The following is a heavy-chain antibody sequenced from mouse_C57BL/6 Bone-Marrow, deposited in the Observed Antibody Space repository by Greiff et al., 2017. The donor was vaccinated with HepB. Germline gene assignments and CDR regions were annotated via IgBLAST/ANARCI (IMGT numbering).Heavy chain of an antibody. CDR2: IWSGGST. J-gene: IGHJ4*01. CDR1: GFTLTSYG. V-gene: IGHV2-2*01. D-gene: IGHD1-1*01. CDR3: ARAEEKITAVVAHYDMDY. Sequence: VQLQESGPGLVQPSQSLSITCTASGFTLTSYGVHWVRQSPGKGLEWLGGIWSGGSTAYNAAFISRQNISKDNAKTQVSFKMNSLQADDTAIYYCARAEEKITAVVAHYDMDYWGQGTSVTVSS.